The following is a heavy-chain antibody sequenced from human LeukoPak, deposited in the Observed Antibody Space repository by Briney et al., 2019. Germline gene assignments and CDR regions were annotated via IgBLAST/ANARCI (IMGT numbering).Heavy chain of an antibody. J-gene: IGHJ4*02. Sequence: GGSLRLSCAASGFTVSSNYLSWVRQAAGRGLECVSVIYSGGSTYYADSVKGRFTISRDNPKNTLYLQMNSLRAEDTAVYYCARGGGEGGYAWGYWGQGTLVTVSS. CDR3: ARGGGEGGYAWGY. D-gene: IGHD5-12*01. V-gene: IGHV3-66*01. CDR1: GFTVSSNY. CDR2: IYSGGST.